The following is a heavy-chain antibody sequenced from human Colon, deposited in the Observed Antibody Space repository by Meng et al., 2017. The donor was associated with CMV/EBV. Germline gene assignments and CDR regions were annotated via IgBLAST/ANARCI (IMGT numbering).Heavy chain of an antibody. CDR1: GYTFTANH. V-gene: IGHV1-2*02. D-gene: IGHD6-13*01. Sequence: QVPLVQLGTEVKKPGASVKVSCKTSGYTFTANHLHWVRQAPGQGLEWMGWIYPQDGGTYFAQKFQDRVTLTRDTSITTAYMELSGLTSDDTAIYYCVRESWYFDFWGEGTLVTVSS. J-gene: IGHJ4*02. CDR3: VRESWYFDF. CDR2: IYPQDGGT.